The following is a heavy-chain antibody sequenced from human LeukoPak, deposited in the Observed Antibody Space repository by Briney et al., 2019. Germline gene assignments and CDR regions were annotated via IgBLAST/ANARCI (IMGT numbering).Heavy chain of an antibody. V-gene: IGHV3-23*01. CDR3: TKDAGPTFNWFDP. CDR2: MSAGGENT. CDR1: GFIFSSYG. D-gene: IGHD1-14*01. J-gene: IGHJ5*02. Sequence: GGSLRLSCAASGFIFSSYGMAWVRQAPGKGLEWVSTMSAGGENTHYADSVNGRFTISGDNSKDILYLEMYSLRAEDTAVYYCTKDAGPTFNWFDPWGQGTRVTVSS.